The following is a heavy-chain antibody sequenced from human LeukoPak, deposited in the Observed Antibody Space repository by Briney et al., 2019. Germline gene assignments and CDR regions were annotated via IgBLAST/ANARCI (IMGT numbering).Heavy chain of an antibody. J-gene: IGHJ4*02. V-gene: IGHV5-51*01. Sequence: GESLKISCMGSGYSFTTYWIDWVRQVPGKGLEWMGLIQPADSQTRYNPSFQGQVTLSDDKSINTAYLQWSSLRPSDTAMYYCARSASGWGFDDWGQGALVTVSS. D-gene: IGHD6-19*01. CDR3: ARSASGWGFDD. CDR1: GYSFTTYW. CDR2: IQPADSQT.